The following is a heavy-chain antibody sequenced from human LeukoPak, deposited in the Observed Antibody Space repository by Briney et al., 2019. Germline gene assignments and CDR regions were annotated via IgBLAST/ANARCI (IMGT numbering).Heavy chain of an antibody. V-gene: IGHV4-59*01. CDR2: ISNSATS. Sequence: PSETLSLTCTVSGGSMSSYFWSWIRQPPGKGLEWIGYISNSATSNYNPSLRSRATISGDTSKNQFSLNLSSVTAADTAVYYCARQLRGEAVAGHLQPFDYWGQGTLVTVSS. J-gene: IGHJ4*02. D-gene: IGHD6-19*01. CDR1: GGSMSSYF. CDR3: ARQLRGEAVAGHLQPFDY.